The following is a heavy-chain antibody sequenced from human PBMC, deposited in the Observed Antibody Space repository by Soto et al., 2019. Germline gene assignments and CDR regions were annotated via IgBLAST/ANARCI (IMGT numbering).Heavy chain of an antibody. D-gene: IGHD3-9*01. CDR2: IYYSGST. J-gene: IGHJ4*02. Sequence: SETLSLTCTGSGGSISSYYWSWIRQPPGKGLEWIGYIYYSGSTNYNPSLKSRVTISVDTSKNQFSLKLSSVTAADTAVYYCARDQRNRYYDILTGYYWAPGGYFDYWGQGTLVTVSS. CDR3: ARDQRNRYYDILTGYYWAPGGYFDY. CDR1: GGSISSYY. V-gene: IGHV4-59*01.